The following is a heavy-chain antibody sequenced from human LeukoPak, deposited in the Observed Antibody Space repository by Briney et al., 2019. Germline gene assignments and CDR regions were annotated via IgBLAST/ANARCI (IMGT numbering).Heavy chain of an antibody. Sequence: SETLSLTCTVSGVSISSSNSYWGWIRQPPGKGLEWIGSIYYSGNTYYNPSLKSRVTISVDTSKNQFSLKLSSVTAADTAVYYCARVSMIRFFDYWGQGTLVTVSS. D-gene: IGHD2/OR15-2a*01. J-gene: IGHJ4*02. CDR3: ARVSMIRFFDY. V-gene: IGHV4-39*07. CDR2: IYYSGNT. CDR1: GVSISSSNSY.